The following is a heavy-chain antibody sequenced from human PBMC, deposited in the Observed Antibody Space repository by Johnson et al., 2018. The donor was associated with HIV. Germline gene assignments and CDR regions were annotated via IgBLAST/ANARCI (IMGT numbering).Heavy chain of an antibody. J-gene: IGHJ3*02. Sequence: VQLVESGGRVVQRGGSLRLSCEASGFTFKTFGIHWVRQAPGKGLEWVSGINWNGGSTGYADSVKGRFTISRDNAKNSLYLQMNSLRAEDTAVYYCVSPRWLVPHDAFDIWGQGTLVTVSS. CDR2: INWNGGST. CDR1: GFTFKTFG. CDR3: VSPRWLVPHDAFDI. D-gene: IGHD6-19*01. V-gene: IGHV3-20*04.